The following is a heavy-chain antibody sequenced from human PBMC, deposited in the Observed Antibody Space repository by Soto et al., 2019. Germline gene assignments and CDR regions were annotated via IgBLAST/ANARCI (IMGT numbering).Heavy chain of an antibody. J-gene: IGHJ3*01. CDR2: IIPIFGTA. V-gene: IGHV1-69*14. D-gene: IGHD3-16*01. CDR3: AKKPPPGEGAFDS. Sequence: QVQLVQSGAEVKKPGSSVKVSCKASGGTFSSYAISWVRQAPGQGLEWMGGIIPIFGTANYAQKFQGRVTITAAKPTSTATMKLGSWRPEARAGYYGAKKPPPGEGAFDSGGQGTLATVPS. CDR1: GGTFSSYA.